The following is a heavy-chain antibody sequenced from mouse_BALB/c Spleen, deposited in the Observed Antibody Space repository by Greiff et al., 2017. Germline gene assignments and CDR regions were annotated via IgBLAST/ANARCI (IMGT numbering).Heavy chain of an antibody. V-gene: IGHV1-20*02. J-gene: IGHJ3*01. CDR1: GYSFTGYF. D-gene: IGHD2-1*01. Sequence: DVQLQESGPELVKPVASVKISCKASGYSFTGYFMNWVMQSHGKSLEWIGRINPYNGDTFYNQKFKGKATLTVDKSSSTAHMELRSLASEDSAVYYCARGDYGTSAWFAYWGQGTLVTVSA. CDR3: ARGDYGTSAWFAY. CDR2: INPYNGDT.